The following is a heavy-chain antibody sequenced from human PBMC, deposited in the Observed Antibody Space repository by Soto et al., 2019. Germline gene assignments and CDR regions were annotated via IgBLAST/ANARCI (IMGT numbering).Heavy chain of an antibody. Sequence: VGSLRLSCAASGFTFSSDSMIWVRLARGRGLEWISFISRSSRTIYYADSVKGRFTVSRDNARNSLYLQMDSLRDEDTAVYYCTRGTYYSGDNGYYYFDYWGPGTLVTV. CDR2: ISRSSRTI. CDR1: GFTFSSDS. J-gene: IGHJ4*02. CDR3: TRGTYYSGDNGYYYFDY. D-gene: IGHD3-22*01. V-gene: IGHV3-48*02.